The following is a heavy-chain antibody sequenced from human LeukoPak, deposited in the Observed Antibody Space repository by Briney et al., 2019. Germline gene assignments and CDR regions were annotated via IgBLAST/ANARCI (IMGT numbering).Heavy chain of an antibody. D-gene: IGHD5-18*01. CDR2: ISGSGGST. CDR1: GFTFSSYA. Sequence: PGGSLRLSCAASGFTFSSYAMSWVRQAPGKGLERVSAISGSGGSTYYADSVKGRFTISRDNSKNTLYLQMNSLRAEDTAVYYCAKARFRIQLWFLYWGQGTLVTVSS. CDR3: AKARFRIQLWFLY. J-gene: IGHJ4*02. V-gene: IGHV3-23*01.